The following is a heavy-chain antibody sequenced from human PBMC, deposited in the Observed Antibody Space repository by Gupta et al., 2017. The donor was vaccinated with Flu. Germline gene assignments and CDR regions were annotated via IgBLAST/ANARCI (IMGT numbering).Heavy chain of an antibody. CDR1: EFTFGGSE. Sequence: EGQLVESGGGLVQPGGSRRPSGAAAEFTFGGSEINWVRQAPGKGLELFSYFSTSGSNIYYAASVRGRITTSRDNTKKALLLQISSLRVDDTGVYYCARVRGWSKTMDVWGKGTTVTVSS. D-gene: IGHD3-16*01. V-gene: IGHV3-48*03. CDR3: ARVRGWSKTMDV. J-gene: IGHJ6*03. CDR2: FSTSGSNI.